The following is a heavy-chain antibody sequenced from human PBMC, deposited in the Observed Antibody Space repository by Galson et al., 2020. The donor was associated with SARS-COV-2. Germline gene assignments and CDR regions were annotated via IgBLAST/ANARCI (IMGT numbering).Heavy chain of an antibody. J-gene: IGHJ4*02. CDR2: VYYSGST. CDR3: ARGFDY. CDR1: GDSISSYY. V-gene: IGHV4-59*01. Sequence: SETLSLTCTVSGDSISSYYWSWIRQPPGKGLEWIGYVYYSGSTNYNPSLKSRVTISVDTSKNQFSLKLTSVSAEDTAVYYCARGFDYWGQGTLVTVSS.